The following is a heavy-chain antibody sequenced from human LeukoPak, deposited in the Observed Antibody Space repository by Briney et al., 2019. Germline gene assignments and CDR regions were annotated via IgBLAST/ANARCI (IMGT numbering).Heavy chain of an antibody. CDR1: GFTLSSYW. CDR3: ARGSTSGWPDYFDY. Sequence: TGGSPRLSCAASGFTLSSYWMHWVRQAPGKGLVWVSRINGDGSSTPYANSVKGRFTISRDNAKNTLYLQMHSLRADDTAVYYCARGSTSGWPDYFDYWGQGSVVTVSS. J-gene: IGHJ4*02. V-gene: IGHV3-74*01. CDR2: INGDGSST. D-gene: IGHD6-19*01.